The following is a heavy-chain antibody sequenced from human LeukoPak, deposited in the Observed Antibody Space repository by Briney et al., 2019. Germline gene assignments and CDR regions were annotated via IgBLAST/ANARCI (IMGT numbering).Heavy chain of an antibody. CDR3: ARGSGLGSGYSLGPFDI. Sequence: ASVKVSCKASGYTFTSYGISWVRQAPGQGLEWMGWISAYNGNTNYAQKLQGRVTMITDTSTRTAYMELRSLRSEDTAVYYCARGSGLGSGYSLGPFDIWGQGTMVTVSS. D-gene: IGHD3-22*01. V-gene: IGHV1-18*01. J-gene: IGHJ3*02. CDR1: GYTFTSYG. CDR2: ISAYNGNT.